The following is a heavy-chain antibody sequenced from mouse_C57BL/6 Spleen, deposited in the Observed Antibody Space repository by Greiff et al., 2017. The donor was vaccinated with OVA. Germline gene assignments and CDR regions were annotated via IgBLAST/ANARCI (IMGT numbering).Heavy chain of an antibody. CDR1: GYSITSDY. Sequence: EVKLMESGPGLAKPSQTLSLTCSVTGYSITSDYWNWIRKFPGNKLEYMGYISYSGSTYYIPSLKSRISITRDTSKNQYYLQLNSVTTEDTATYYCARCPITTVVATFWYFDVWGTGTTVTVSS. CDR2: ISYSGST. J-gene: IGHJ1*03. CDR3: ARCPITTVVATFWYFDV. D-gene: IGHD1-1*01. V-gene: IGHV3-8*01.